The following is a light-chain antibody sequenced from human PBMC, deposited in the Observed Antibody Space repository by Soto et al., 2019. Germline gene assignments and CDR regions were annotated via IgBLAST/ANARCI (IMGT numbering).Light chain of an antibody. CDR1: QGISSY. J-gene: IGKJ1*01. V-gene: IGKV1-8*01. CDR2: AAS. CDR3: QQYYSYPWT. Sequence: AIRMTQSPSSFSASTGDRVTITCRASQGISSYLAWYQQKPGQAPKLLIYAASTLQSGVPSRFSGSGSGTDFTLTISCLQYEDFATYYCQQYYSYPWTFGQGTKVEIK.